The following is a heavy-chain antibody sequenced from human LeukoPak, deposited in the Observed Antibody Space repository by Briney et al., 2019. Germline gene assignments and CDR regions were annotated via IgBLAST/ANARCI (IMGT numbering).Heavy chain of an antibody. Sequence: SETPSLTCTVPGGSINFYYWSRIRQPAGKGLEWIGRIYSTGSTNYSPSLKSRVTMSVDKSKNQFSLNLSSVTAADTAVYYCARGIADPYSFDSWGQGTLVTVSS. CDR2: IYSTGST. V-gene: IGHV4-4*07. CDR1: GGSINFYY. J-gene: IGHJ4*02. CDR3: ARGIADPYSFDS. D-gene: IGHD6-13*01.